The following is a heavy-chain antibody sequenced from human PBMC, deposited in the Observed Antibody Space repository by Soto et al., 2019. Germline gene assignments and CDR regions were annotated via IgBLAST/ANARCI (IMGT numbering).Heavy chain of an antibody. J-gene: IGHJ3*02. CDR2: IYPGDSDT. Sequence: GDSLKISCKGSGYSFTSYWIGWVRQMPGKGLEWMGIIYPGDSDTRYSPSFQGQVTISADKSISTAYLQWSSLKASDTAMYYCARLVNIVVVPAAHDAFDIWGQGTMVTVSS. D-gene: IGHD2-2*01. V-gene: IGHV5-51*01. CDR1: GYSFTSYW. CDR3: ARLVNIVVVPAAHDAFDI.